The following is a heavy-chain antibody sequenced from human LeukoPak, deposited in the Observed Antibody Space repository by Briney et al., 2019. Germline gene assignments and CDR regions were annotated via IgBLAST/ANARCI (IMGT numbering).Heavy chain of an antibody. D-gene: IGHD2-2*01. CDR3: ARDMRHCSSTRCRSIMDV. J-gene: IGHJ6*04. CDR2: IYHSGST. Sequence: SETLSLTCTVSGYSISSGYYWGWIRQPPGKGLELIGIIYHSGSTNYNPSLKSRLTMSVDQSKNQFSPKLRSVTAADTAVYYCARDMRHCSSTRCRSIMDVWGRGTTLTISS. CDR1: GYSISSGYY. V-gene: IGHV4-38-2*02.